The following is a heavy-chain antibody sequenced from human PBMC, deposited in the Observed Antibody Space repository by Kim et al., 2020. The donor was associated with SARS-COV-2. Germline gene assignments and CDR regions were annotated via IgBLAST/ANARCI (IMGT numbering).Heavy chain of an antibody. CDR3: AGGEERRGFIYYYYYYMDV. D-gene: IGHD3-16*01. CDR2: ISSSSSYI. CDR1: GFTFSSYN. Sequence: GSLRLSCAASGFTFSSYNMNWVRQAPGKGLEWVSSISSSSSYIYYADSVKGRFTISRDNAKNSLYLQMNSLRAEDTAVYYCAGGEERRGFIYYYYYYMDVWGKGTTVTVSS. J-gene: IGHJ6*03. V-gene: IGHV3-21*01.